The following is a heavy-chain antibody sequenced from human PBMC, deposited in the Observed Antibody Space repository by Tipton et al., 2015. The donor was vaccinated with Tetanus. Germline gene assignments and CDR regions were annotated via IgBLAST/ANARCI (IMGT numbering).Heavy chain of an antibody. D-gene: IGHD5-24*01. CDR3: ARTTRRWLHPDF. CDR1: GFTFTDYY. CDR2: IFYSGRT. V-gene: IGHV4-59*01. Sequence: LRLSCVASGFTFTDYYMTWIRQAPGKGLEWIAYIFYSGRTQHNPSLKSRVTISVDTAKNQFSLQLRSVTAADTAVYYCARTTRRWLHPDFWGPGTLVTVSS. J-gene: IGHJ4*02.